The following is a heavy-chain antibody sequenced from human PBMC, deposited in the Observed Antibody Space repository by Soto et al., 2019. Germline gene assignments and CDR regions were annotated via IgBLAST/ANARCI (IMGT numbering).Heavy chain of an antibody. D-gene: IGHD1-1*01. J-gene: IGHJ3*01. Sequence: SGPTLVNRTQTVTLTCSLSGISLSTNGVGLGWIRQTPGKALEWLALIYWNDDKHYTPSLKSRLTITKDTSKNQAVLTMTNMDPVDTATYYCARGLATFPVFAFEVWGQGTVVTVSS. CDR3: ARGLATFPVFAFEV. CDR2: IYWNDDK. CDR1: GISLSTNGVG. V-gene: IGHV2-5*01.